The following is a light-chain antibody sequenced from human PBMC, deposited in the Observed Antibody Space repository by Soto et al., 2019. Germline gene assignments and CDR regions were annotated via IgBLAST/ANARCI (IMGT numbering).Light chain of an antibody. CDR2: KAS. CDR1: QTISSW. CDR3: QHYNSYSEA. V-gene: IGKV1-5*03. J-gene: IGKJ1*01. Sequence: DIQMTQSPSTLSGSVGDRVTITCRASQTISSWLAWYQQKPEKAPKLLIYKASTLRSGVPSRFSGSGSGTEYTLTISSLQPDDFATYYCQHYNSYSEAFGQRTKVELK.